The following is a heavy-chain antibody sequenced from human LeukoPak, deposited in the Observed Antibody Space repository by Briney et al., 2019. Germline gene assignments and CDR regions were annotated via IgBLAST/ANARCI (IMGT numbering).Heavy chain of an antibody. CDR1: GGSISTSSYY. CDR2: IYYSGST. J-gene: IGHJ2*01. CDR3: ARARNYYDSSGYYHSYWYFDL. D-gene: IGHD3-22*01. V-gene: IGHV4-61*05. Sequence: PSETLSLTCTVSGGSISTSSYYWGWVRQPPGKGLEWIGNIYYSGSTNYNPSLKSRVTISVDTSKHQFSLKLSSVTAADTAVYYCARARNYYDSSGYYHSYWYFDLWGRGTLVTVSS.